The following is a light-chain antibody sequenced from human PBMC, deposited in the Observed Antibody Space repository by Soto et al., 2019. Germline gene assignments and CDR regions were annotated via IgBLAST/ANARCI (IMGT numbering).Light chain of an antibody. V-gene: IGKV2-28*01. CDR1: QSLLTSIGYNY. CDR2: LGS. J-gene: IGKJ2*01. CDR3: MQALQALRT. Sequence: DIVMTQSPLSLPVTPGEPASISCRSSQSLLTSIGYNYLDWYVQKPGQSPQLLISLGSNRASGVPDRFSGSGSGTEFTLNIRRVEAEDVGVYYCMQALQALRTFGQGTKLEIK.